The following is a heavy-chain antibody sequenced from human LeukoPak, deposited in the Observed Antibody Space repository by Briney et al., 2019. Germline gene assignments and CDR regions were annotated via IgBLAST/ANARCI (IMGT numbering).Heavy chain of an antibody. CDR3: AREGITMVRGVTDY. CDR2: ISPSGGST. Sequence: ASVKVSCKAFGYTFTSNYMHWVRQAPGQGPEWMGVISPSGGSTTYAQKFQGRVTLTRDMSTSTDYLELSSLRSDDTAVYYCAREGITMVRGVTDYWGQGTLVTVSS. J-gene: IGHJ4*02. V-gene: IGHV1-46*01. CDR1: GYTFTSNY. D-gene: IGHD3-10*01.